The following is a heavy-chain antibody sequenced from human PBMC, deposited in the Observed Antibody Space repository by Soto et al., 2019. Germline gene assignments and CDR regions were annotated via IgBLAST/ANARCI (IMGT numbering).Heavy chain of an antibody. CDR2: MNPNSGNT. V-gene: IGHV1-8*01. CDR1: GYTFTSYD. Sequence: QVQLVQSGAEVKKPGASVKVSCKASGYTFTSYDINWVRQATGQGLEWMGWMNPNSGNTGDAQKVQGRVTMTRNTSISTAYMELSSLRSEDTAVYYCARGRFYDILTGYLSPTYYYYYMDVWGKGTTVTVSS. D-gene: IGHD3-9*01. J-gene: IGHJ6*03. CDR3: ARGRFYDILTGYLSPTYYYYYMDV.